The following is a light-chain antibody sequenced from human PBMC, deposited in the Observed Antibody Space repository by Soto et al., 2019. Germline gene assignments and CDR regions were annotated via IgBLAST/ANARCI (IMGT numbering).Light chain of an antibody. V-gene: IGLV1-44*01. CDR3: AAWDDSLNGRHV. J-gene: IGLJ1*01. Sequence: SSNIGSNTVNWFQQLPGTAHKLLIYSDNRRPSGVPGRFSGSKSGTSASLAISGLQSEDEADYYCAAWDDSLNGRHVFGTGTKVTVL. CDR1: SSNIGSNT. CDR2: SDN.